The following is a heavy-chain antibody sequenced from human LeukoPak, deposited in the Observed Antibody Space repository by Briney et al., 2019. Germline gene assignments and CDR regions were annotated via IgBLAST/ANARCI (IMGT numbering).Heavy chain of an antibody. D-gene: IGHD3-16*02. J-gene: IGHJ4*02. CDR2: ISAYNGST. Sequence: ASVKVSCKASGYTFTGYGISWVRQAPGQGLEWMGWISAYNGSTNYAQKLQGRVTMTTDTSTSTAYMELRSLRSDDTAVYYCARADDYVWGSYPLYYFDYWGQGTLVTVSS. CDR1: GYTFTGYG. CDR3: ARADDYVWGSYPLYYFDY. V-gene: IGHV1-18*04.